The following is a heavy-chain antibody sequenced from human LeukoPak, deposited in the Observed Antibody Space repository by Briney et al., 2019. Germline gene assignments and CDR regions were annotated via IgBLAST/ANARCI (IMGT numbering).Heavy chain of an antibody. D-gene: IGHD4-17*01. CDR1: GDSISSSSYY. CDR3: ARDSGGFDYGDYEYYFDY. J-gene: IGHJ4*02. Sequence: SETLSLTCTVSGDSISSSSYYWGWIRQPPEKGLEWIGSIYYSGSTYYNPSLKSRVTISVDTSKNQFSLNLSSVTAADTAVYYCARDSGGFDYGDYEYYFDYWGQGTLVTVSS. CDR2: IYYSGST. V-gene: IGHV4-39*07.